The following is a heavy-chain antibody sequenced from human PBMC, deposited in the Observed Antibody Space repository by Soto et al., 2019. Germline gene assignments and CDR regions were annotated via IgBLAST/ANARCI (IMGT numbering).Heavy chain of an antibody. V-gene: IGHV4-31*03. J-gene: IGHJ4*02. D-gene: IGHD1-7*01. Sequence: PSETLSLTCTVSGGSISSGNYYWSWIRQHPGKGLEWIGYIYYGASTYYNPSLKSRITISVDTSKNQFSLKLSSVTAADTAVYYCERRAGTTSPFDNWGQGTLVTVSS. CDR2: IYYGAST. CDR1: GGSISSGNYY. CDR3: ERRAGTTSPFDN.